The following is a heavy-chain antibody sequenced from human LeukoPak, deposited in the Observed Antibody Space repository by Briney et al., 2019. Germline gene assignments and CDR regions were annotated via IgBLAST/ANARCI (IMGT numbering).Heavy chain of an antibody. CDR3: ARDALQLWLFYFDY. J-gene: IGHJ4*02. CDR1: GFTFSSYA. V-gene: IGHV3-30*04. CDR2: VSYDGSIK. D-gene: IGHD5-18*01. Sequence: GGSLRLSCAASGFTFSSYAMHWVRQAPGKGLEWVAVVSYDGSIKYYADSVKGRFTISRDSSKNTLFLQMNSLRAEDTAVYYCARDALQLWLFYFDYWGQGTLVTVSS.